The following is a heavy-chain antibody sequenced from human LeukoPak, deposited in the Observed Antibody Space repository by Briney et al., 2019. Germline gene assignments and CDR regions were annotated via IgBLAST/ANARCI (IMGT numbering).Heavy chain of an antibody. CDR3: VRKGRDGYNL. D-gene: IGHD5-24*01. J-gene: IGHJ5*02. V-gene: IGHV3-48*03. Sequence: GGSLRLSCAASGFTFSSYEMNWVRQAPGKGLEWVSYISSSGSTIYYADSVKGRFTISRDNAKDSLYLQMNSLRAEDTAVYYCVRKGRDGYNLWGQGTLVTVSS. CDR2: ISSSGSTI. CDR1: GFTFSSYE.